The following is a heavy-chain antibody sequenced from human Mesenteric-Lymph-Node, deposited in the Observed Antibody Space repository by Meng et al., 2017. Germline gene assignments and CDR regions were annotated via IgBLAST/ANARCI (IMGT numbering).Heavy chain of an antibody. CDR3: ARVEVGITSGDY. CDR2: INSDNGDT. J-gene: IGHJ4*02. V-gene: IGHV1-3*04. D-gene: IGHD1-26*01. Sequence: QVQLVQSGAEVKKPGASVKISCRASGYTFTASAVHWVRQAPGQSLEWMGRINSDNGDTDYSQKFQDRVTFSRDTSATTAYMELNSLRSDDTAVYYCARVEVGITSGDYWGQGTLVTVSS. CDR1: GYTFTASA.